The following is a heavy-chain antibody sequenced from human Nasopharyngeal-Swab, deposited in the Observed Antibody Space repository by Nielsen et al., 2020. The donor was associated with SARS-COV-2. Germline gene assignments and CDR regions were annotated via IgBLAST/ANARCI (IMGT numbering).Heavy chain of an antibody. V-gene: IGHV4-59*01. Sequence: IRRPPGEGLEWIGYIYYSGSTNYNPSLKSRVTISVDTSKNQFSLKMSSVTAADTAMYYCARGGPGLELFSRFDPWGQGTLVTVSS. J-gene: IGHJ5*02. D-gene: IGHD1-7*01. CDR3: ARGGPGLELFSRFDP. CDR2: IYYSGST.